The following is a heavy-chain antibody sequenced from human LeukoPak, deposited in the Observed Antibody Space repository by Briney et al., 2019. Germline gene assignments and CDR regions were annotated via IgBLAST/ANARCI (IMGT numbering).Heavy chain of an antibody. V-gene: IGHV4-34*01. Sequence: SETLSLTCAAYGGSFSGYYWSWIRQPPGKGLEWIGEINHSGSTNYNPSLKSRVTISVDTSKNQFSLKLSSVTAADTAVYYCASHYYDSSGYYLAHDYWGQGTLVTVSS. D-gene: IGHD3-22*01. CDR3: ASHYYDSSGYYLAHDY. J-gene: IGHJ4*02. CDR1: GGSFSGYY. CDR2: INHSGST.